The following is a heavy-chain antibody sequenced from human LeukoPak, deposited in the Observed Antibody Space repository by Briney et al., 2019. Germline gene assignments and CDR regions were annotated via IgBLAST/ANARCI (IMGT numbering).Heavy chain of an antibody. CDR2: ISSDGAEK. V-gene: IGHV3-30*04. CDR1: GFTFSHYG. CDR3: AREGHYDILTGYSPVEYYFYYMDV. D-gene: IGHD3-9*01. Sequence: GGSLRLSCEASGFTFSHYGIHWVRQTPGKGLEWVAAISSDGAEKHYADSVKGRFTISRDNSKSTLYLQMNSLRAEDTALYYCAREGHYDILTGYSPVEYYFYYMDVWGKGTTVTVSS. J-gene: IGHJ6*03.